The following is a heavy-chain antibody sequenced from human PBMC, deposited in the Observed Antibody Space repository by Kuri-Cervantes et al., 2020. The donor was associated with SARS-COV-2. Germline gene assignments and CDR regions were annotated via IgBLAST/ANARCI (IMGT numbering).Heavy chain of an antibody. D-gene: IGHD3-10*01. CDR2: INHSGST. Sequence: SETLSLTCAVYGGSFSGYYWSWIRQPPGKGLEWIGEINHSGSTNYNPSLKSRVTISVDTSKNQFSLKLSSVTAADTAVYYCARWASSVRTDGFDIWGQGTMVTVSS. CDR1: GGSFSGYY. J-gene: IGHJ3*02. CDR3: ARWASSVRTDGFDI. V-gene: IGHV4-34*01.